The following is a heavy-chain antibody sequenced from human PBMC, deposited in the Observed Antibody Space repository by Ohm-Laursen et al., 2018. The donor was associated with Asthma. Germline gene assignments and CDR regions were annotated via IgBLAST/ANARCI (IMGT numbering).Heavy chain of an antibody. CDR3: AKDKGDGDYDSYYYGMDV. J-gene: IGHJ6*02. D-gene: IGHD4-17*01. CDR1: GFTFDDYA. Sequence: SLRLSCTASGFTFDDYAMHWVRQAPGKGLEWVAVISYDGSNKYYADSVKGRFTISRDNSKNTLYLQMNSLRAEDTAVYYCAKDKGDGDYDSYYYGMDVWGQGTTVTVSS. CDR2: ISYDGSNK. V-gene: IGHV3-30-3*01.